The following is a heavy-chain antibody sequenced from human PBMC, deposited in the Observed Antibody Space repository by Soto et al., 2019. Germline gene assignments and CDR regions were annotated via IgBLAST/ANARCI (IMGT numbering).Heavy chain of an antibody. D-gene: IGHD3-3*01. CDR1: GFTFSSYA. Sequence: PGGSLRLSXAASGFTFSSYAMHWVRQAPGKGLEWVAVISYDGSNKYYADSVKGRFTISRDNSKNTLYLQMNSLRAEDTAVYYCARVTRGHYDFWSGYYTRYYYYYGMDVWGQGTTVTVSS. V-gene: IGHV3-30-3*01. CDR3: ARVTRGHYDFWSGYYTRYYYYYGMDV. J-gene: IGHJ6*02. CDR2: ISYDGSNK.